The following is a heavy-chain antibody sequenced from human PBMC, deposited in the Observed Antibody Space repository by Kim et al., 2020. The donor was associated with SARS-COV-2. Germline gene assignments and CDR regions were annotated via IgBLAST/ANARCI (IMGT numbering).Heavy chain of an antibody. V-gene: IGHV4-34*01. D-gene: IGHD2-2*01. CDR2: INHSGST. Sequence: SETLSLTCAVYGGSFSGYYWSWIRQPPGKGLEWIGEINHSGSTNYNPSLKSRVTISVDTSKNQFSLKLSSVTAADTAVYYCARGRRQYCSSTSCYGGGGDYWGQGTLVTVSS. J-gene: IGHJ4*02. CDR1: GGSFSGYY. CDR3: ARGRRQYCSSTSCYGGGGDY.